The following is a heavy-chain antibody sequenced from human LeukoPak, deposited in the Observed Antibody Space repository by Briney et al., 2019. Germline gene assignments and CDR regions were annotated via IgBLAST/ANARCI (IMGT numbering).Heavy chain of an antibody. CDR1: GGTFSSYA. D-gene: IGHD2-21*02. J-gene: IGHJ6*02. V-gene: IGHV1-69*04. CDR2: IIPILGMA. Sequence: ASVKVSCKASGGTFSSYAISWVRQAPGQGLEWMGRIIPILGMANYAQKFQGRVTITADKSTSTAYMELSSLRSEDTAVYYCSRCPEGDCQYGMDVWGQGTTVTVSS. CDR3: SRCPEGDCQYGMDV.